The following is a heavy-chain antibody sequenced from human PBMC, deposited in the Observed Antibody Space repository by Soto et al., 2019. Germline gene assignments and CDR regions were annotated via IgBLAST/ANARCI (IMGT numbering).Heavy chain of an antibody. CDR1: GGTFSSYT. Sequence: QVQLVQSGAEVKKPGSSVKVSCKASGGTFSSYTISWVRQAPGQGLEWMGRIIPIVGITKYAQKFQGRVTITAAKYTSTAYMELSSLRSEDTAVYYCARDDGLAYCGGDCYSWGQGTLVTVSS. V-gene: IGHV1-69*02. CDR3: ARDDGLAYCGGDCYS. J-gene: IGHJ4*02. CDR2: IIPIVGIT. D-gene: IGHD2-21*02.